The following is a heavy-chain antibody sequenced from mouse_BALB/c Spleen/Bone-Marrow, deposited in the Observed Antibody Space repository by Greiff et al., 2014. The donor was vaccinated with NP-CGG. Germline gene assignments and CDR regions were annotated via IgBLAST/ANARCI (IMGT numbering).Heavy chain of an antibody. CDR3: ARVQLLWSRGLDY. CDR2: IDPATGNT. J-gene: IGHJ2*01. V-gene: IGHV14-3*02. CDR1: GFNFKDTY. D-gene: IGHD1-1*02. Sequence: VHVKQSGAELVKPGASVKLSCTASGFNFKDTYMHWVKQRPEQGLEWIGRIDPATGNTKYDPKFQGKATITADTSSNTAYLQLSSLTSEDTAVYYCARVQLLWSRGLDYWGQGTTLTVSS.